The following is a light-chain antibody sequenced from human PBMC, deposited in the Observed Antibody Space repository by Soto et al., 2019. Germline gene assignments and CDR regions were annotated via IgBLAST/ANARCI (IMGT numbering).Light chain of an antibody. CDR2: EVS. V-gene: IGLV2-8*01. CDR1: SSDVGGYNY. J-gene: IGLJ1*01. CDR3: SSYAGSNNFV. Sequence: QSALTQPPSASGSPGQSVTISCTGTSSDVGGYNYVSWYQQHPGKAPKLMIYEVSERPSGVPDRFSGSKSSNTASLTVSGLQVEDEADYYCSSYAGSNNFVFGTGTKVTVL.